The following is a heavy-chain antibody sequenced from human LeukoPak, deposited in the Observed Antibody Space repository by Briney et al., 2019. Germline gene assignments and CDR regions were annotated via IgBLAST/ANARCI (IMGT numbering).Heavy chain of an antibody. Sequence: PGGSLRLSCATSGFSFSENALSLFRQAPGKGLEWVSDIRSTGDTYYAESVKGRFTISRDNSKNTLYLQMNSLRADDTALYYASGHGSSSYWGQGTLVTVSS. CDR3: SGHGSSSY. CDR2: IRSTGDT. CDR1: GFSFSENA. V-gene: IGHV3-23*01. J-gene: IGHJ4*02. D-gene: IGHD6-13*01.